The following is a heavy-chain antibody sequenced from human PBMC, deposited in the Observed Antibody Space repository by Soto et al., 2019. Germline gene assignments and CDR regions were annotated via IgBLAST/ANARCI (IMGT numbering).Heavy chain of an antibody. CDR1: GFNLSHPW. Sequence: GGSLRLSCVASGFNLSHPWMTWVRQAAGKGLEWVGRIKSKTDGGTADYAAPVKGRATISRDDSKNTVYLQMNSLKTEDTAVYYCTTGIYYDILTGYHNVAYWGHGALVTVSS. CDR2: IKSKTDGGTA. D-gene: IGHD3-9*01. V-gene: IGHV3-15*01. CDR3: TTGIYYDILTGYHNVAY. J-gene: IGHJ4*01.